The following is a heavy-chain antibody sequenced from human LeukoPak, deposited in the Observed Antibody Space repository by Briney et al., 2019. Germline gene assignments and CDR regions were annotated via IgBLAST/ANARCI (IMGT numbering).Heavy chain of an antibody. CDR2: ISGSGGST. V-gene: IGHV3-23*01. CDR1: GFTFSSYA. D-gene: IGHD2-15*01. Sequence: PGGSLRLSCAASGFTFSSYAMSWVRQAPGKGLEWVSAISGSGGSTYYADSVKGRFTISRDNSRNTLYLQMNSLRAEDTALDYCAKDRIVMVAAPFDYWGQGTLVTVSS. CDR3: AKDRIVMVAAPFDY. J-gene: IGHJ4*02.